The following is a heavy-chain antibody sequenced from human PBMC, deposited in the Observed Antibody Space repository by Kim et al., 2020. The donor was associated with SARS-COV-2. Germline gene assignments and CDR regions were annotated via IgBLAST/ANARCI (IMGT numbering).Heavy chain of an antibody. CDR2: INSDGSST. V-gene: IGHV3-74*01. CDR3: ARPIAAAGTQWGFDI. D-gene: IGHD6-13*01. J-gene: IGHJ3*02. CDR1: GFTFSSYW. Sequence: GGSLRLSCAASGFTFSSYWMHWVRQAPGKGLVWVSRINSDGSSTSYADSVKGRFTISRDNAKNTLYLQMNSLRAEDTAVYYCARPIAAAGTQWGFDIWGQGTMVTVSS.